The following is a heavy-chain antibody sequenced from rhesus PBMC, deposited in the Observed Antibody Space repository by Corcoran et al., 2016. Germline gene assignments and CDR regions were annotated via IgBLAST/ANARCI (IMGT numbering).Heavy chain of an antibody. J-gene: IGHJ4*01. CDR2: IYGSCGST. V-gene: IGHV4-76*01. CDR1: GGSISSGFD. Sequence: QVQLQESGPGVVKPSETLSLTCAVSGGSISSGFDWSWIRQPPGKGLEWIGYIYGSCGSTNYNPSPKNRVTISKDASKNQFSLKLSSVTAADTAVYYCARDENIAPFDYWGQGVLVTVSS. D-gene: IGHD1-20*01. CDR3: ARDENIAPFDY.